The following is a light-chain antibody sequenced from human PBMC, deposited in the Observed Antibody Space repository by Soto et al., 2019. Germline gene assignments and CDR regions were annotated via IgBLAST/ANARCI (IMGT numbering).Light chain of an antibody. V-gene: IGLV1-40*01. CDR1: NSNLEADYD. Sequence: QPVLTQPPSVSGAPGQRVTISCTGNNSNLEADYDVHWYQQLPGAAPKLVIFGNRNRPSGVPERFSGSKSGTSASLAITGLQAEDEADYYCQAYDYSLTAFVFGGGTKLTVL. CDR3: QAYDYSLTAFV. CDR2: GNR. J-gene: IGLJ3*02.